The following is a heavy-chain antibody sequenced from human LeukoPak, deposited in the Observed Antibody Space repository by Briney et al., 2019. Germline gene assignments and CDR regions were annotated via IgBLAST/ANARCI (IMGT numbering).Heavy chain of an antibody. CDR1: GGSISSYY. J-gene: IGHJ6*03. D-gene: IGHD4-11*01. Sequence: SETLSLTCTVSGGSISSYYWSWIRQPAGKGLEWIGRIYTSGSTNYNPSLKSRVTMSVDTSKNQFSLKLSSVTAADTAVYYCAGSTVTTRFASYYYYYMDVWGKGTTVTVSS. CDR3: AGSTVTTRFASYYYYYMDV. V-gene: IGHV4-4*07. CDR2: IYTSGST.